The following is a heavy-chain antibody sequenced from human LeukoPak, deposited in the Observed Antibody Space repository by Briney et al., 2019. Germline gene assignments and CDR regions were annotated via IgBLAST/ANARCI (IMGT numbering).Heavy chain of an antibody. CDR3: AKDFIGYFDY. CDR2: IKQDGSEK. J-gene: IGHJ4*02. D-gene: IGHD3-10*01. CDR1: GFTFSIYW. V-gene: IGHV3-7*03. Sequence: PGGSLRLSCAASGFTFSIYWMTWVRQAPGKGLEWVANIKQDGSEKYYADSVKGRFTISRDNAKNSLFLQMNSLRAEDTAVYYCAKDFIGYFDYWGQGTLVTVSS.